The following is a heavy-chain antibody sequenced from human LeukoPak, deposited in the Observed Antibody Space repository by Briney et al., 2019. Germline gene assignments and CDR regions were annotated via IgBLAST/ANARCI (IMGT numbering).Heavy chain of an antibody. V-gene: IGHV3-7*03. CDR1: GFTFSRYW. J-gene: IGHJ4*02. CDR3: ARVTQTDYDFDY. CDR2: IKQDGSEK. D-gene: IGHD4-17*01. Sequence: GGSLRLSCAAFGFTFSRYWMTWVRQAPGKGLEWVANIKQDGSEKYYVDSVKGRFTISRDNAKNSLYLQMNSLRAEDTAVYYCARVTQTDYDFDYWGQGTLVTVSS.